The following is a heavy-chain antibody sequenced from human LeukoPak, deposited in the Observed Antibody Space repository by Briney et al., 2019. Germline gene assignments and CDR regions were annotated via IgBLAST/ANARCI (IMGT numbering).Heavy chain of an antibody. CDR1: GFTFSSYG. CDR3: AKAQRASPYSSSSPFDY. Sequence: TGGSLRLSCAASGFTFSSYGMHWVRQAPGKGLEWVAVISYDGSNKYYADSVKGRFTISRDNSKNTLYLQMDSLRAEDTAVYYCAKAQRASPYSSSSPFDYWGQGTLVTVSS. J-gene: IGHJ4*02. V-gene: IGHV3-30*18. D-gene: IGHD6-13*01. CDR2: ISYDGSNK.